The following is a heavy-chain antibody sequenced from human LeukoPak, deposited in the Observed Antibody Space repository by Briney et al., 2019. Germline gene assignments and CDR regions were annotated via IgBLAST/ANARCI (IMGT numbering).Heavy chain of an antibody. CDR3: ATNYDFIIPYYFDY. D-gene: IGHD3-3*01. V-gene: IGHV3-7*01. J-gene: IGHJ4*02. CDR2: IEQDGSEK. Sequence: GGSLRLSCAASGFTFSSYWMSWVRQAPGKGLEWVANIEQDGSEKYYVDSVKGRFTISRDNAKNSLYLQMNSLRAEDTAVYYCATNYDFIIPYYFDYWGQGTLVTVSS. CDR1: GFTFSSYW.